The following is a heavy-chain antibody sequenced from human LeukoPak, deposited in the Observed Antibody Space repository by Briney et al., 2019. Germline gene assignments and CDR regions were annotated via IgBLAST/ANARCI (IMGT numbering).Heavy chain of an antibody. CDR2: ISSNGGST. CDR1: GFXFGSYA. V-gene: IGHV3-64*01. J-gene: IGHJ3*02. CDR3: ARDWGPELRLAFDI. Sequence: GGSLRLSCAASGFXFGSYAIHWVRQAPGKGLEYVSAISSNGGSTYYANSVKGRFTISRDNSKNTLYLQMGSLRAEDMAVYYCARDWGPELRLAFDIWGQGTMVSASS. D-gene: IGHD3-16*01.